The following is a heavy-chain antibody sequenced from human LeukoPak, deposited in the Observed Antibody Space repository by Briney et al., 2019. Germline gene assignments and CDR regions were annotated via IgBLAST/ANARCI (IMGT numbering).Heavy chain of an antibody. CDR3: ARGDLYYYDSSGSHFDY. D-gene: IGHD3-22*01. J-gene: IGHJ4*02. V-gene: IGHV3-23*01. CDR1: GFTFRSYA. CDR2: ISGCGGST. Sequence: PGGSLRLSCAASGFTFRSYAMRWVRQAPGKGLAWVSAISGCGGSTYYVGSVKGRFTHPRNNSKNTLYLQMNSLRAEDTAVYYCARGDLYYYDSSGSHFDYWGQGTLVTVSS.